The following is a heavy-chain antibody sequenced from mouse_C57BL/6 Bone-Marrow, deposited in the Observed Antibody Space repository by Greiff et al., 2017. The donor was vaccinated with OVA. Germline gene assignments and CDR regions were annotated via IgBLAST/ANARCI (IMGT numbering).Heavy chain of an antibody. CDR3: ARRGISSGYFDV. J-gene: IGHJ1*03. CDR1: GYTFTSYW. V-gene: IGHV1-52*01. Sequence: QVQLQQPGAELVRPGSSVKLSCKASGYTFTSYWMRWVKQRPIQGLDWIGNIDPSDSETHYNQKFKDKATLTVDKSSSTAYMQRSSLTSEDSAGYYWARRGISSGYFDVWGTGTTVTVAS. CDR2: IDPSDSET. D-gene: IGHD6-1*01.